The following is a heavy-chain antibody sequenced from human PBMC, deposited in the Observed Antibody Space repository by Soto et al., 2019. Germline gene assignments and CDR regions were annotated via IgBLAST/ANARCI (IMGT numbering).Heavy chain of an antibody. CDR2: ISGSGAGT. V-gene: IGHV3-23*01. CDR1: GFTFTTFA. Sequence: GGSLRLSCAASGFTFTTFAMSWVRQAPGKGLEWVSAISGSGAGTYFADSVKGRFTISRDNSKNTLYLQMNSLRAEDTAIYYCAKLGSSSWSPHYYFDYWGQGTLVTVSS. CDR3: AKLGSSSWSPHYYFDY. D-gene: IGHD2-2*01. J-gene: IGHJ4*02.